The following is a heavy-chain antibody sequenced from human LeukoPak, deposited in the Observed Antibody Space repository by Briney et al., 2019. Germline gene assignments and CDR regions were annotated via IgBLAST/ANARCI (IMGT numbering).Heavy chain of an antibody. D-gene: IGHD1-26*01. CDR1: GDSINSRSYY. CDR3: ARQPYMLGAYYFDY. Sequence: KPSETLSLTCTVSGDSINSRSYYWGWIRQPPGKGLEWIGYIFYSGSTNYNPSLKSRVTLSVDTSKNQFSLKLGSVTAADTVVYYCARQPYMLGAYYFDYWGQGTLVTVSS. CDR2: IFYSGST. V-gene: IGHV4-61*05. J-gene: IGHJ4*02.